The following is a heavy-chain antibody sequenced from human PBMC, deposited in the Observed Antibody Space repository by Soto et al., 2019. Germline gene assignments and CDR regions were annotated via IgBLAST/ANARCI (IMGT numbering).Heavy chain of an antibody. CDR3: AKDSPVYGIVVVTESYFDY. CDR1: GFSVCIYV. CDR2: ISYDGSNK. V-gene: IGHV3-30*18. J-gene: IGHJ4*02. Sequence: PWGCIRLSCAACGFSVCIYVVPGACQTPGKGLEWVAVISYDGSNKYYADSVKGRFTISRDNSKNTLYLQMNSLRAEDTAVYYCAKDSPVYGIVVVTESYFDYWGQGTLVTVSS. D-gene: IGHD3-22*01.